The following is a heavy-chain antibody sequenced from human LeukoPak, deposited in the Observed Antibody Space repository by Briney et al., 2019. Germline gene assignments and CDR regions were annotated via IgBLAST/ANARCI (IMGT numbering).Heavy chain of an antibody. D-gene: IGHD3-10*01. CDR2: IYHSGST. CDR1: GGSISSSNW. J-gene: IGHJ4*02. Sequence: SETLSLTCAVSGGSISSSNWWSWIRQPPGKGLEWIGEIYHSGSTNYNPSLKSRVTISVDKSKTQFSLKLSSVTAADTAVYYCARGVSRYYYGSGSFWGQGTLVTVSS. V-gene: IGHV4-4*02. CDR3: ARGVSRYYYGSGSF.